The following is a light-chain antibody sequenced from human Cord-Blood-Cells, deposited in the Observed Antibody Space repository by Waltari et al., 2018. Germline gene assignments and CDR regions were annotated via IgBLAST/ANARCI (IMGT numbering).Light chain of an antibody. CDR3: QQFNSYPRT. J-gene: IGKJ4*02. CDR1: QCISSA. V-gene: IGKV1-13*02. CDR2: DAS. Sequence: ALQLTQSPSSLSASVGERVTITCRASQCISSALALYQQKPGKAPKLLSYDASSLESGGPSRFSGSGSGTDVTLTISSLQPEDLATYYCQQFNSYPRTFGGGTKVELK.